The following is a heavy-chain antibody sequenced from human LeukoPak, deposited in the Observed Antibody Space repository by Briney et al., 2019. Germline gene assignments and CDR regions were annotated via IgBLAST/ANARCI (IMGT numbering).Heavy chain of an antibody. CDR1: GYSISSGYY. Sequence: PSETLSLTCAVSGYSISSGYYWGWIRQPPGTGLEWIGSIYHSGSTYYNPSLKSRVTISVDTSKNQFSLKLSSVTAADTAVYYCARSGRKGYCTNGVCPRLYNWFDPWGQGTLVTVSS. CDR2: IYHSGST. V-gene: IGHV4-38-2*01. CDR3: ARSGRKGYCTNGVCPRLYNWFDP. D-gene: IGHD2-8*01. J-gene: IGHJ5*02.